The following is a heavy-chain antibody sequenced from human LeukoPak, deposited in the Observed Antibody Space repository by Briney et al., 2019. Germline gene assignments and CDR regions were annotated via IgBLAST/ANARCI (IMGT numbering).Heavy chain of an antibody. V-gene: IGHV1-2*02. CDR3: ARDTTSYYYDSSGYSFDY. J-gene: IGHJ4*02. D-gene: IGHD3-22*01. CDR1: GYTFTRYY. Sequence: ASVKLSCKASGYTFTRYYIHWVRQAPGQGLGCMGWINPKSGGTNYAQKFEGRVTMTRDTSISTAYMELSRLRSDDTAVYYCARDTTSYYYDSSGYSFDYWGQGTLVTVSS. CDR2: INPKSGGT.